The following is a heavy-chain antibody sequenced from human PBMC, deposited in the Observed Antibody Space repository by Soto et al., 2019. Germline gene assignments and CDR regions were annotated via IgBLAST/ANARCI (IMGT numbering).Heavy chain of an antibody. CDR2: IYNTGST. J-gene: IGHJ4*02. Sequence: PSETLSLTCTVSGGSFTNYYGSWIRQPPGRGLEWIGYIYNTGSTNYNPSLKSRVTISVDTSKNQFSLKLTSVTAADTAVYYCARDKITGLFDYWGQGTLVTVSS. CDR1: GGSFTNYY. V-gene: IGHV4-59*12. CDR3: ARDKITGLFDY. D-gene: IGHD2-8*02.